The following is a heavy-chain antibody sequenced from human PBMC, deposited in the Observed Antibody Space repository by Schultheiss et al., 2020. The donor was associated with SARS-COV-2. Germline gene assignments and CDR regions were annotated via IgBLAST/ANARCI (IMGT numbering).Heavy chain of an antibody. J-gene: IGHJ4*02. V-gene: IGHV3-23*01. CDR3: ARDPLTGAASFDY. CDR1: GISFSSYA. D-gene: IGHD7-27*01. CDR2: ISGSAANT. Sequence: GGSLRLSCAASGISFSSYAMSWVRQAPGKGLECVSSISGSAANTYYADSVTGRFTISRDNAKNSLYLQMNSLRAEDTAVYYCARDPLTGAASFDYWGQGTLVTVSS.